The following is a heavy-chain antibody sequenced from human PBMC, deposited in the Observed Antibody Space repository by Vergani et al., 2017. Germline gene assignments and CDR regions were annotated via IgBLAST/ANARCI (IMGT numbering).Heavy chain of an antibody. J-gene: IGHJ3*02. CDR2: ISWNSGSI. CDR1: GFTFDDYA. CDR3: EKADRSVSYYVPDAFDI. D-gene: IGHD1-26*01. Sequence: EVQLVESGGGLVQPGRSLRLSCAASGFTFDDYAMHWVRQAPGKGLEWVSGISWNSGSIGYADSLKCRFTISRDNAKNSRYLQMNSLRAEDTALYYCEKADRSVSYYVPDAFDIWGQGTMVTVSS. V-gene: IGHV3-9*01.